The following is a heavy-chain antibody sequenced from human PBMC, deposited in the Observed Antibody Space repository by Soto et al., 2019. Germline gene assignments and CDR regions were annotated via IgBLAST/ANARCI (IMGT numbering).Heavy chain of an antibody. Sequence: SETLSLTCTVAGGSISSYYWSWIRQPPGKGLEWIGYIYYSGSTNYNPSLKSRVTISVDTSKNQSSLKLSSVTAADTAVYYCARLSLGYCSSTSCYGSGWFDPWGQGTLVTVSS. CDR1: GGSISSYY. D-gene: IGHD2-2*01. CDR3: ARLSLGYCSSTSCYGSGWFDP. J-gene: IGHJ5*02. V-gene: IGHV4-59*01. CDR2: IYYSGST.